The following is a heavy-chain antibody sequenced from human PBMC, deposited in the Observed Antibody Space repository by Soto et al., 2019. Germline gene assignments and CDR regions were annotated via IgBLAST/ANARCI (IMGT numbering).Heavy chain of an antibody. Sequence: QVQLVESGGGVVQPGRSLRLSCAASGFIFSTYAMHWVRQAPGKGLEWVALISYDGGNEYYADSVKGRFTISRDDSENTLHLQMIGLRAEDTAVDYCTRDSGIVLVPVTSMDVWGQGTTVTVSS. CDR1: GFIFSTYA. J-gene: IGHJ6*02. CDR2: ISYDGGNE. D-gene: IGHD2-2*01. V-gene: IGHV3-30-3*01. CDR3: TRDSGIVLVPVTSMDV.